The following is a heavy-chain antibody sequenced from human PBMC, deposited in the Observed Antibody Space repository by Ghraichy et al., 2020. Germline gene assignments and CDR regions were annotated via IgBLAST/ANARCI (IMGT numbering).Heavy chain of an antibody. CDR1: GYSISSGYY. J-gene: IGHJ4*02. D-gene: IGHD4-23*01. CDR2: IYHSGST. V-gene: IGHV4-38-2*02. CDR3: ARDPYYGGNSGSGDY. Sequence: SETLSLTCAVSGYSISSGYYWGWIRQPPGKGLEWIGSIYHSGSTYYNPSLKSRVTISVDTSKNQFSLKLSSVTAADTAVYYCARDPYYGGNSGSGDYWGQGTLVTVSS.